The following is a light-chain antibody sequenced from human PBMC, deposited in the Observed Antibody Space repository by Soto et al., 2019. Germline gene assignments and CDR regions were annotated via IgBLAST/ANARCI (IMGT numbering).Light chain of an antibody. CDR3: QQYGSSWWT. CDR2: GAS. V-gene: IGKV3-20*01. J-gene: IGKJ1*01. Sequence: EIVLTQSPGTLSLSPLERAPLXSPASQSVSSTYLAWYQQKPGQAPRLLIYGASSRATGTPDRFSGSGSGTDFTLTISRLEPEDFAVYYCQQYGSSWWTFGQGTKVDNK. CDR1: QSVSSTY.